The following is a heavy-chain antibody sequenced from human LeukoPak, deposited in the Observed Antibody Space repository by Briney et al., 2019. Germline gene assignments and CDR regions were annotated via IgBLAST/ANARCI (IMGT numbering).Heavy chain of an antibody. D-gene: IGHD3-10*01. Sequence: PGGSLRLSCAASGFTFSSYWMSWVRQAPGKGLEWVANIKQDGSEKYYVDSVKGRFTISRDSAKNSLYLQMNSLRAEDTAVYYCARDALLWFGELHRYFDYWGQGTLVTVSS. CDR3: ARDALLWFGELHRYFDY. J-gene: IGHJ4*02. CDR2: IKQDGSEK. CDR1: GFTFSSYW. V-gene: IGHV3-7*03.